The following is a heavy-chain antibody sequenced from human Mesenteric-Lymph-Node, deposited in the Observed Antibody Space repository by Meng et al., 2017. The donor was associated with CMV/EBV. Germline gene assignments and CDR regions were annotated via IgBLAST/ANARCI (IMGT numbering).Heavy chain of an antibody. D-gene: IGHD4-11*01. J-gene: IGHJ4*02. CDR2: IYPGDSDT. CDR3: TRIMYNNYAFDY. Sequence: GGSLRLSCKGSGYSFTSHWIVWVRQVPGKGLDWMGIIYPGDSDTRYSPSFQGQVTISADKSISTAYLQWSSLKASDTAMYYCTRIMYNNYAFDYWGQGTLVTVSS. CDR1: GYSFTSHW. V-gene: IGHV5-51*01.